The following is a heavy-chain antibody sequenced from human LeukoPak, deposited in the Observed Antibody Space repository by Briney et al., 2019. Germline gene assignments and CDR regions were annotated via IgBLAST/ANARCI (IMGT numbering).Heavy chain of an antibody. D-gene: IGHD1-14*01. Sequence: SVKVSCKEPGGSFSSYALSWVRQAPGQGLEWMGGIIPIFGTVHYPQKFQGRVTPTADESTNTAYMELSSLRSEDTAVYYCARALPRGTIFVFGSGAMGVWGKGTTVTVYS. V-gene: IGHV1-69*01. CDR2: IIPIFGTV. J-gene: IGHJ6*04. CDR1: GGSFSSYA. CDR3: ARALPRGTIFVFGSGAMGV.